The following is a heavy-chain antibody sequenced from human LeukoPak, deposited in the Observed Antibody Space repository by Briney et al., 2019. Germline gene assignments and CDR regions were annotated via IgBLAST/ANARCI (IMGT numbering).Heavy chain of an antibody. J-gene: IGHJ6*02. Sequence: GGSLRLYCAASGFTFSSYWMNWARQAPGKGLEWVASINHNGNVNYYVDSVKGRFTISRDNAKNSLYLQMSNLRAEDTAVYFCARGGGLDVWGQGATVTVSS. CDR1: GFTFSSYW. D-gene: IGHD3-16*01. CDR3: ARGGGLDV. CDR2: INHNGNVN. V-gene: IGHV3-7*03.